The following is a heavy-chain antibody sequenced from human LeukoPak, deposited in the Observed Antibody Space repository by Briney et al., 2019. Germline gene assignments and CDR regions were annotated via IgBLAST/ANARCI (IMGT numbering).Heavy chain of an antibody. D-gene: IGHD2-15*01. V-gene: IGHV1-69*02. CDR3: ARGKYCSGGECYSVRTSYDGFDS. J-gene: IGHJ5*01. CDR1: GGDFNSHI. CDR2: IIPMRNLA. Sequence: SVKVSCKASGGDFNSHIINWVRQAPGQGLEWMGRIIPMRNLANYAHKFQGRVIISADKSRRTAYMELSSLASDDTAVYHCARGKYCSGGECYSVRTSYDGFDSWGQGTVVSVSS.